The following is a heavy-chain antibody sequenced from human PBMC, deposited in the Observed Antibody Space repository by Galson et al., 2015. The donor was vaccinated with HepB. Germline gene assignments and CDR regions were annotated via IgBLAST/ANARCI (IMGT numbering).Heavy chain of an antibody. Sequence: TLSLTCAVSGGSISSGGYSWSWIRQPPGKGLEWVGYIYHSGSTYYNPSLKSRVTISVDRSKNQFSLKLSSVTAADTAVYYCARLGFGSNYDYWGQGTLVTVSS. V-gene: IGHV4-30-2*01. CDR3: ARLGFGSNYDY. J-gene: IGHJ4*02. CDR1: GGSISSGGYS. CDR2: IYHSGST. D-gene: IGHD4-11*01.